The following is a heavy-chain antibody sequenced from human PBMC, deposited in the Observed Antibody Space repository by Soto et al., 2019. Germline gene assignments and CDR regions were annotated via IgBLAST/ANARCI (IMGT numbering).Heavy chain of an antibody. CDR1: RVTYLSYW. Sequence: PSGSLRLTCXSXRVTYLSYWMTVDHQAPGHGREWVGNIKQDGGEKNYVASVKGRFTISRGNAKNSVYLQMNSLRAEDTAVYYCAREIVVARGASYFDSWGPGTLVTVSS. CDR2: IKQDGGEK. V-gene: IGHV3-7*04. CDR3: AREIVVARGASYFDS. D-gene: IGHD2-2*01. J-gene: IGHJ4*02.